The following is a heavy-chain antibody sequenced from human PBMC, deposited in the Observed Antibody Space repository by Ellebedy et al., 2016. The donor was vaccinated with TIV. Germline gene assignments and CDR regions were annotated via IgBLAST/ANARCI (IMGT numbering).Heavy chain of an antibody. V-gene: IGHV1-46*02. Sequence: AASVKVSCKASGYTFNRYWMHWVRQAHGQGLEWMGIINPSGDGTSYAHKFQGRVTMTRDTSTSTLYMELSSLTSEDTAMYYCARHLGGRDAFDIWGQGTMITASS. CDR3: ARHLGGRDAFDI. CDR2: INPSGDGT. CDR1: GYTFNRYW. J-gene: IGHJ3*02. D-gene: IGHD1-26*01.